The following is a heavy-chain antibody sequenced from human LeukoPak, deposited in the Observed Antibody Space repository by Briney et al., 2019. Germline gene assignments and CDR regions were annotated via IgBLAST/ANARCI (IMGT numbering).Heavy chain of an antibody. CDR3: ARDPHEDGYNLYYYYYMDV. CDR1: GGSISSYY. CDR2: IYTSGST. Sequence: SETLSLTCTVSGGSISSYYWSWIRQPAGKGLEWIGRIYTSGSTNYNPSLKSRVTMSVDTSKNQFSLKLSSVTAADTAVYYCARDPHEDGYNLYYYYYMDVWGKGTTVTISS. D-gene: IGHD5-24*01. J-gene: IGHJ6*03. V-gene: IGHV4-4*07.